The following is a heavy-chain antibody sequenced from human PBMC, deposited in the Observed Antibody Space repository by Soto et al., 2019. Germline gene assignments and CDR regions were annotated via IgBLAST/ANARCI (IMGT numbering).Heavy chain of an antibody. V-gene: IGHV3-53*01. D-gene: IGHD5-12*01. CDR2: IYSGGST. Sequence: GGSLRLSCAASGFTVSSNYMSWVRQAPGKGLEWVSVIYSGGSTYYADSVKGRFTISRDNSKNTLYLQMNSLRAEDTAVYYCARVGGYDSNRYYYYGMDVWGQGTTVTVSS. J-gene: IGHJ6*02. CDR3: ARVGGYDSNRYYYYGMDV. CDR1: GFTVSSNY.